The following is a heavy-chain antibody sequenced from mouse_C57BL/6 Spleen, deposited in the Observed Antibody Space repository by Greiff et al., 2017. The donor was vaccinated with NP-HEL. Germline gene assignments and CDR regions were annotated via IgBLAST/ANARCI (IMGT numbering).Heavy chain of an antibody. CDR2: ISDGGSYT. D-gene: IGHD1-1*01. CDR3: ARDFITTVGPFAY. J-gene: IGHJ3*01. Sequence: EVKLVESGGGLVKPGGSLKLSCAASGFTFSSYAMSWVRQTPEKRLEWVATISDGGSYTYYPDNVKGRFTISRDNAKNNLYLQMSHLKSEDTAMYYCARDFITTVGPFAYWGQGTLVTVSA. CDR1: GFTFSSYA. V-gene: IGHV5-4*01.